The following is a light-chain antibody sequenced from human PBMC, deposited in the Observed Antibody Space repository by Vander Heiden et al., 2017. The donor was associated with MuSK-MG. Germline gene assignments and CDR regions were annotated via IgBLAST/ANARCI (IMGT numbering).Light chain of an antibody. CDR2: GTS. Sequence: EIVMTQSPATLSLSPGESGTLSCRASQGVSVNVAWYQQKPGQAPRLLSFGTSTRATGVPARFSGSGSGTEFTLTISSLQSEDFAVYVGQQYELWPPAFGQGTRVDVK. CDR1: QGVSVN. J-gene: IGKJ1*01. CDR3: QQYELWPPA. V-gene: IGKV3-15*01.